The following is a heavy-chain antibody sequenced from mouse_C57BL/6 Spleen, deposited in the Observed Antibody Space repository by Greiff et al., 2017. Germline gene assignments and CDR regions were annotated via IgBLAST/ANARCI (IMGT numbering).Heavy chain of an antibody. J-gene: IGHJ3*01. CDR3: GLVAY. D-gene: IGHD6-1*01. CDR2: IGPEDGET. V-gene: IGHV14-2*01. CDR1: GFNIKDYY. Sequence: EVQRVESGAELVKPGASVKLSCTASGFNIKDYYMNWVKQRPEQGLEWIGRIGPEDGETKYAAKFQGKATITADTTSNTSYLHLSGLSSGDTAVYYCGLVAYWGQGTLVTVSA.